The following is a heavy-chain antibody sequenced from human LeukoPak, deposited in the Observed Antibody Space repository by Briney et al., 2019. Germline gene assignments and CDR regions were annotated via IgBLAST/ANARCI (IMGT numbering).Heavy chain of an antibody. CDR2: ISISGENT. Sequence: GGSLRLSCAASGFTFSSYAMSWVRQAPGKGLEWVSAISISGENTYYADSVKGRFTISRDTSRNTLYLQMHSLRAEDTAVYYCARLIRTSSSRFSDYWGQGTLVTVSS. CDR3: ARLIRTSSSRFSDY. D-gene: IGHD6-6*01. J-gene: IGHJ4*02. V-gene: IGHV3-23*01. CDR1: GFTFSSYA.